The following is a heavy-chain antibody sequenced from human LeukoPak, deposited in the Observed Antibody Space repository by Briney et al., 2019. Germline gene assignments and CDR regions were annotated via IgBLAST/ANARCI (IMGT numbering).Heavy chain of an antibody. CDR1: GGSFSGYY. J-gene: IGHJ3*02. V-gene: IGHV4-34*01. Sequence: SETLSLTCAVYGGSFSGYYWSWIRQPPGKGLEWIGEINHSGSTNYNPSLKSRVTISVDTSKNQFSLKLSSVTAADTAVYYCARKVTSSGWYNAFDIWGQGTMVTVSS. CDR3: ARKVTSSGWYNAFDI. D-gene: IGHD6-19*01. CDR2: INHSGST.